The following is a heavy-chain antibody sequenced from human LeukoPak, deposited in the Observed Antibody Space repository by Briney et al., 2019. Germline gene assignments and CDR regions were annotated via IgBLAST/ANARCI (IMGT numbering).Heavy chain of an antibody. CDR2: ISYDGSKK. CDR3: AKDFGYDSGTYLEQ. D-gene: IGHD3-10*01. V-gene: IGHV3-30*18. J-gene: IGHJ4*02. Sequence: GGSLRFSCAAAGFIFSSYSMHWVRQAPGKGLEWVAVISYDGSKKYYPESVRGRFTITRDNSKNTLFLQMNSLRAEDTAVYYCAKDFGYDSGTYLEQWGQGTLVTVSS. CDR1: GFIFSSYS.